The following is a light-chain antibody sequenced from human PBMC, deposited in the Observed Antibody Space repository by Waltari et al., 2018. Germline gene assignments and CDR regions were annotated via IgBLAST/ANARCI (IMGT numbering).Light chain of an antibody. CDR1: QSVSSY. CDR3: QQRSNWPT. Sequence: EILFTQSPATLPFSPGQTPTLSCRASQSVSSYLAWYQQKPGQAPRLLIYDASNRATGIPARFSGSGSGTDFTLTISSLEPEDFAVYYCQQRSNWPTFGQGTKVEIK. CDR2: DAS. V-gene: IGKV3-11*01. J-gene: IGKJ1*01.